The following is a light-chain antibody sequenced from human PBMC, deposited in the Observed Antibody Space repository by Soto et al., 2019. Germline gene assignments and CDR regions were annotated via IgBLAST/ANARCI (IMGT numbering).Light chain of an antibody. Sequence: QSVLTQPPSVSGAPGQRVTISCTGSSFNIGAGYDVHWYQQVPGSAPKLLIYGNINRPSGVPDRFSGSKSGTSASLAITGLQAEDEADYYCQSYDSSLSGSHVVFGGGTKLTVL. CDR3: QSYDSSLSGSHVV. J-gene: IGLJ2*01. CDR1: SFNIGAGYD. CDR2: GNI. V-gene: IGLV1-40*01.